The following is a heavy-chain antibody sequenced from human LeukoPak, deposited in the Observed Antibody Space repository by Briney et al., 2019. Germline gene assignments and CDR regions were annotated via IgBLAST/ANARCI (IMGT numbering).Heavy chain of an antibody. V-gene: IGHV1-2*02. Sequence: ASVKVSCKASGYTFTSYGISWVRQAPGQGLEWMGWINPNSGGTNYAQKFQGRVTMTRDTSISTAYMELSRLRSDDTAVYYCARRYSSGWRTFDYWGQGTLVTVSS. CDR2: INPNSGGT. CDR1: GYTFTSYG. CDR3: ARRYSSGWRTFDY. D-gene: IGHD6-19*01. J-gene: IGHJ4*02.